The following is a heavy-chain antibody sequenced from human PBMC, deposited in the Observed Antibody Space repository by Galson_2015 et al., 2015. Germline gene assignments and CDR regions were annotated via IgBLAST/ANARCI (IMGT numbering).Heavy chain of an antibody. D-gene: IGHD1-26*01. J-gene: IGHJ1*01. Sequence: CAISGDSVSSNSAAWNWIRQSPSRGLEWLGRTYYRSKWYTDYALSVKSRININPDTSKNQFSLQLNSVTSEDTAVYYCAGIGSYFRHWGQGTLVTVSS. V-gene: IGHV6-1*01. CDR3: AGIGSYFRH. CDR1: GDSVSSNSAA. CDR2: TYYRSKWYT.